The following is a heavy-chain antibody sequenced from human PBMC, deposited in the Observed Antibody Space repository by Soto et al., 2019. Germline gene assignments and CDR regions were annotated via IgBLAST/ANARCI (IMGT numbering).Heavy chain of an antibody. CDR3: ARDHRYNWNDEGWFDP. CDR2: LNPNSGNI. D-gene: IGHD1-20*01. V-gene: IGHV1-8*01. CDR1: GYMFSTYD. Sequence: QVQLVQSGAEVKKPGASVKVSCKASGYMFSTYDINWVRQAPGQGLEWMGWLNPNSGNIGYAQKFQGRVTMTRNTSINPAYMELSSLGSDDTAVYYCARDHRYNWNDEGWFDPWGQGTLVTVSS. J-gene: IGHJ5*02.